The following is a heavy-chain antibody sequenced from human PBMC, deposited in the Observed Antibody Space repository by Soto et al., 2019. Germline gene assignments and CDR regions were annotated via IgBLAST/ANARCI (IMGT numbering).Heavy chain of an antibody. J-gene: IGHJ4*02. CDR3: ARDRGAVVGQFFDY. V-gene: IGHV3-11*01. CDR2: ISSSGDTG. Sequence: QVQLVESGGGLVKPGGSLRLSCAASGFTFSAYYMSWIRQAPGKGLEWISYISSSGDTGNYADSVKGRFTASRDNAKKPLYLPMNSLRGEDTAVYYCARDRGAVVGQFFDYWGQGTLGTVSS. CDR1: GFTFSAYY. D-gene: IGHD6-19*01.